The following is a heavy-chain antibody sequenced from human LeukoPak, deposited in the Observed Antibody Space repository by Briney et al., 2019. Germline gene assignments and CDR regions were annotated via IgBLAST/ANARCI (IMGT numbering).Heavy chain of an antibody. CDR3: ARALYCTNGVCQGDYYYYGMDV. CDR2: IWYDGSNK. J-gene: IGHJ6*02. D-gene: IGHD2-8*01. CDR1: GFTFSSYG. Sequence: GRSLRLSCAASGFTFSSYGMHWVRQAPGKGLEWVAVIWYDGSNKYYADSVKGRFTISRDNSKNTLYLQMNSLRAEDTAVYYCARALYCTNGVCQGDYYYYGMDVWGQGTTVTASS. V-gene: IGHV3-33*01.